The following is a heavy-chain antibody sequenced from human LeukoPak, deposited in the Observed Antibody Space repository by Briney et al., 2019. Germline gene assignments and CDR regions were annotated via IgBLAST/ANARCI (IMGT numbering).Heavy chain of an antibody. CDR1: GFTFSSYS. CDR2: ISGSGGST. CDR3: AKEAKRITIFGVVENWFDP. D-gene: IGHD3-3*01. Sequence: GGSLRLSCAASGFTFSSYSMNWVRQAPGKGLEWVSAISGSGGSTYYADSVKGRFTISRDNSKNTLYLQMNSLRAEDTAVYYCAKEAKRITIFGVVENWFDPWGQGTLVTVSS. V-gene: IGHV3-23*01. J-gene: IGHJ5*02.